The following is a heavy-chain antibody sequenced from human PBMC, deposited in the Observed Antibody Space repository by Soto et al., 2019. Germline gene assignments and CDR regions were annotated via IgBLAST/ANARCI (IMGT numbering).Heavy chain of an antibody. V-gene: IGHV4-34*01. CDR3: ARAGGMDL. J-gene: IGHJ6*02. CDR1: GGSFTGYY. CDR2: INHSGST. Sequence: QVQLQQWGAGLLKPSETLSLTCAVYGGSFTGYYWSWLRQPPGKGPEWIGEINHSGSTKYNPSLEKRVTISVDTAKNQFSPKLKSVSAADTAVYYCARAGGMDLWSQGATVTVSS.